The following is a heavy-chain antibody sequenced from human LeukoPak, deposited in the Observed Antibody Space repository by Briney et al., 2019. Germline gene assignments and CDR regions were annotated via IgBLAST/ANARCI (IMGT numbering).Heavy chain of an antibody. CDR2: ISGSGHNT. CDR3: ARECGYSYVD. Sequence: GGSLRLSCAASGFTFSNFAMSWVRQAPGKGLEWVSAISGSGHNTYHADSVKGRFTISRDNSKNTLYLQMNSLRAGDTAVYYCARECGYSYVDWGQGTLVTVSS. D-gene: IGHD5-18*01. J-gene: IGHJ1*01. V-gene: IGHV3-23*01. CDR1: GFTFSNFA.